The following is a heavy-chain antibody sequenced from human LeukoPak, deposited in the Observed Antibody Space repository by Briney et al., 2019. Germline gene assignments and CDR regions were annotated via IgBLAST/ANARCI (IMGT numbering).Heavy chain of an antibody. D-gene: IGHD4-17*01. Sequence: SETLSITCTVSGGSISSGSYSWSWIRQPAAKGLEWIGRICTSGSTHYNPSLKSRVTISVDTSKNQFCLKLSSVTAADTAVYYCAREFGYAVTSLDYWGQGTLVTVSS. CDR3: AREFGYAVTSLDY. J-gene: IGHJ4*02. V-gene: IGHV4-61*02. CDR1: GGSISSGSYS. CDR2: ICTSGST.